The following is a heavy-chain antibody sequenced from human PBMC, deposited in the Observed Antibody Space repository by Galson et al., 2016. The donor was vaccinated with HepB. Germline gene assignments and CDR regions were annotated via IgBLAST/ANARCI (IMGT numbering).Heavy chain of an antibody. D-gene: IGHD3-10*01. V-gene: IGHV3-7*01. CDR3: ARDRGGDIISGFDY. CDR1: GFTSSRYW. CDR2: IKQDGSKK. Sequence: SLRLACAASGFTSSRYWMSWVRQAPGKGLEWVANIKQDGSKKYYVDSVKGRFTISRDNANNSVFLQMNSLRAEDMAIYYGARDRGGDIISGFDYGGQGTLVTVSS. J-gene: IGHJ4*02.